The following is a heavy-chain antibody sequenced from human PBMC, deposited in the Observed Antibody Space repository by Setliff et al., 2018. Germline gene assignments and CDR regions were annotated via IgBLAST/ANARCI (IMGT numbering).Heavy chain of an antibody. CDR3: ARSPPNRGVGQGHHMDV. Sequence: ASVKVSCKTSGYILNTFGINWMRRAPGQGLEWIGWISPYNGDRKYAQNLQDRVTMTTDTSTSTAYLEVRSLRSDDTAVYYCARSPPNRGVGQGHHMDVWGKGTTVTVSS. V-gene: IGHV1-18*01. CDR2: ISPYNGDR. J-gene: IGHJ6*03. D-gene: IGHD1-26*01. CDR1: GYILNTFG.